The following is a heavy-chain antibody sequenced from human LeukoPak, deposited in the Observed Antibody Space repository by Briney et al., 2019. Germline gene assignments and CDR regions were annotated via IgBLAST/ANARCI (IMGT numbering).Heavy chain of an antibody. Sequence: ASVKVSCKASGYTFTSYDINWMRQATGQGLEWMGWMNPNSGNTGYAQKFQGRVTITRNTSISTAYMELSSLRSEDTAVYYCARGMYSSSFYYYYYMDVWGKGTTVTVSS. D-gene: IGHD6-6*01. CDR2: MNPNSGNT. CDR1: GYTFTSYD. V-gene: IGHV1-8*03. CDR3: ARGMYSSSFYYYYYMDV. J-gene: IGHJ6*03.